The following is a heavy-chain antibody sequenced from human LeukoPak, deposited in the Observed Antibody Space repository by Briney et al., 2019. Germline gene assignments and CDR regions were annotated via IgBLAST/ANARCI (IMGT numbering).Heavy chain of an antibody. J-gene: IGHJ4*02. V-gene: IGHV1-69*02. CDR3: AVNYYGSGSYSYFDY. CDR1: GGTFSSYT. Sequence: SVKVSCKASGGTFSSYTISWVRQAPGQGLEWMGRIIPILGIANYAQKFQGRVTITADKSTSTAYMELSSLRSEDTAVYYCAVNYYGSGSYSYFDYWGQGTLVTVSS. D-gene: IGHD3-10*01. CDR2: IIPILGIA.